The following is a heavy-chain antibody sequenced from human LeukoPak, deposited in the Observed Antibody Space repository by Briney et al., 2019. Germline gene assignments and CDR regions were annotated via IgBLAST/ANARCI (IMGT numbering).Heavy chain of an antibody. CDR1: GGSISSSSYY. J-gene: IGHJ5*02. Sequence: SETLSLTCTVSGGSISSSSYYWGWIRQPPGKGLEWIGSIYYSGSTYYNPSLKSRVTISVDTSKNQFSLKLSSVTAADTAVYYCARHHQIAAVESWFDPWGQGTLVTVSS. D-gene: IGHD6-13*01. CDR2: IYYSGST. CDR3: ARHHQIAAVESWFDP. V-gene: IGHV4-39*01.